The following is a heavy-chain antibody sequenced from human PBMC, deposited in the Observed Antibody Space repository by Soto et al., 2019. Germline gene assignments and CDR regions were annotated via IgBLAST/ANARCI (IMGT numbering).Heavy chain of an antibody. V-gene: IGHV3-48*01. CDR2: ISSSSATI. CDR3: GSLPFEPRREYYGMDV. J-gene: IGHJ6*02. Sequence: GGSLRLSCAASGFVFSAYSMNWIRQAPGKGLEWVSYISSSSATIYYADSVKGRFTISRDNAKNSLSLQMNSLRAEDTAVYYCGSLPFEPRREYYGMDVWGQGTTVTAP. CDR1: GFVFSAYS.